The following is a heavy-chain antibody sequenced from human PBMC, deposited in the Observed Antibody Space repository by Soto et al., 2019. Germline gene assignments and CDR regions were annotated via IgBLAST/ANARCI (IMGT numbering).Heavy chain of an antibody. J-gene: IGHJ4*02. D-gene: IGHD5-18*01. CDR1: GDSISPYY. V-gene: IGHV4-59*01. Sequence: SETMSLTCIVSGDSISPYYWTWIRQPPGKGLEWIGHIYYSGSPNYNPSLKSRVTISVDTSKSQFSLKLSSVTAADTAMYFCARRLYSYGSNAYFDYWGQGTLVTVSS. CDR2: IYYSGSP. CDR3: ARRLYSYGSNAYFDY.